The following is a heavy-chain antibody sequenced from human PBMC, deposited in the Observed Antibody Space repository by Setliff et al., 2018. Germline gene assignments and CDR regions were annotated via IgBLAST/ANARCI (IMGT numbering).Heavy chain of an antibody. CDR2: IKQDGSEK. D-gene: IGHD5-18*01. CDR1: GFTFSRYW. V-gene: IGHV3-7*01. CDR3: ARDHSYGYSLYYYCYYGMDV. J-gene: IGHJ6*02. Sequence: PGGSLRLSCAASGFTFSRYWMSWVRQAPGKGLEWVANIKQDGSEKYYVDSVKGRFTISRDNAKNSLYLQMNSLRAEDTAVYYCARDHSYGYSLYYYCYYGMDVWGQGTTVTVSS.